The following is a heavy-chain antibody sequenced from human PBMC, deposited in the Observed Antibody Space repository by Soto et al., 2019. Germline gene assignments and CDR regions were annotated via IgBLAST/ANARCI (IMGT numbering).Heavy chain of an antibody. CDR1: GFTFSSYA. CDR3: ANPLLYSSGWYGSYYYYGMDV. V-gene: IGHV3-23*01. CDR2: FSVSGGNT. J-gene: IGHJ6*02. Sequence: PGGSLRLSCVASGFTFSSYAMSWVRQAPGKGLEWVSVFSVSGGNTYYADSVKGRFTISRDNSKNTLYLQMSSLRADDTAVYYCANPLLYSSGWYGSYYYYGMDVWGQGTTVTVSS. D-gene: IGHD6-19*01.